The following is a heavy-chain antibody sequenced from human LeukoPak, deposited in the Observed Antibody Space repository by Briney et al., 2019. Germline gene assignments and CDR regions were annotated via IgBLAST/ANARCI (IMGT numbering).Heavy chain of an antibody. J-gene: IGHJ5*02. CDR3: ARRYSYGLLHWFDP. Sequence: GASVKVSCKASGYTFTSYGISWVRQAPGQGIEWMGWISAYNGNTNYAQKLQGRVTMTTDTSTSTAYMELRSLRSDDTAVYYCARRYSYGLLHWFDPWGQGTLVTVSS. CDR1: GYTFTSYG. V-gene: IGHV1-18*01. CDR2: ISAYNGNT. D-gene: IGHD5-18*01.